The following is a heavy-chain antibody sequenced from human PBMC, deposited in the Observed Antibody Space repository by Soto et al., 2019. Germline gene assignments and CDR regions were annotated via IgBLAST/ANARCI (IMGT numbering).Heavy chain of an antibody. CDR1: GFTFSSYG. D-gene: IGHD2-2*01. J-gene: IGHJ4*02. CDR2: ISSVGSNK. Sequence: GGSLRLSCAASGFTFSSYGMHWFRQAPGKGLEWVAVISSVGSNKYYTDSVKGRFTISVDTSKNQFSLKLSSVTAADTAVYYCAREHVGHCSSTSCSHGIVNWGQGTLVTVSS. V-gene: IGHV3-30*03. CDR3: AREHVGHCSSTSCSHGIVN.